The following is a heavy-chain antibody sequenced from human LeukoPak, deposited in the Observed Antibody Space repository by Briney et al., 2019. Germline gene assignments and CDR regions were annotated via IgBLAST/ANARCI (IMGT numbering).Heavy chain of an antibody. CDR3: ARDYGWLVRDHPAASFDY. CDR1: GYTFTSYG. CDR2: ISAYNGNT. J-gene: IGHJ4*02. V-gene: IGHV1-18*01. D-gene: IGHD6-19*01. Sequence: GASVKVSCKASGYTFTSYGISWVRQAPGQGLEWMGWISAYNGNTNYAQKLQGRVTMTTDTSTSTAYMELRSLRSDDTAVYYCARDYGWLVRDHPAASFDYWGQGTLVTVSS.